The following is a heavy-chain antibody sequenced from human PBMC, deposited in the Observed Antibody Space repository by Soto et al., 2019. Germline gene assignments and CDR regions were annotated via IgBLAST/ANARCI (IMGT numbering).Heavy chain of an antibody. CDR3: ARGDRGAFDI. J-gene: IGHJ3*02. CDR1: GFTFSYYW. Sequence: EGQLVESGGGLVQPGESLRLSCVASGFTFSYYWMHWVRQGPGKGLVLVSRIHSDGSSTTYADAVKGRFTLSRDNAKNTLYLQMNSLRAEDTAVYYCARGDRGAFDIWGQGTVVTVSS. D-gene: IGHD1-26*01. CDR2: IHSDGSST. V-gene: IGHV3-74*01.